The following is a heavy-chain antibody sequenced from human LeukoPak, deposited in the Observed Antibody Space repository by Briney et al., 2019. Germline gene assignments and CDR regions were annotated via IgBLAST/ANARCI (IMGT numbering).Heavy chain of an antibody. Sequence: GASVKVSCKASGYAFTGNYMHWVRQAPGQGLEWMGWINPNSGGTNYAQKFQGRVTMTRDTSISTAYMELSRLRSADTAVYYCARDDPPYSSGWYFDLWGRGTLVTVSS. CDR1: GYAFTGNY. D-gene: IGHD6-19*01. V-gene: IGHV1-2*02. CDR2: INPNSGGT. J-gene: IGHJ2*01. CDR3: ARDDPPYSSGWYFDL.